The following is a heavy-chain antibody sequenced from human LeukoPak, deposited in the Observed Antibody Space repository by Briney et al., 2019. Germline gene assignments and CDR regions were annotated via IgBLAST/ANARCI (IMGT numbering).Heavy chain of an antibody. D-gene: IGHD3-10*01. CDR2: SNDSGGT. V-gene: IGHV4-34*01. J-gene: IGHJ4*02. CDR1: GGTFSGYY. Sequence: SETLSLTCAVYGGTFSGYYWSWIRQPPGKRLEWVGESNDSGGTNYNPSLKSRVTISADKSKNQVSLRLTSVTAADTAVYYCARDLGFTMVRGPIDYWGQGTLVTVSS. CDR3: ARDLGFTMVRGPIDY.